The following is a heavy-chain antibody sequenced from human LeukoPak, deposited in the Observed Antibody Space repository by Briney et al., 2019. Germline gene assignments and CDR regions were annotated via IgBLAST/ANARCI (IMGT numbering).Heavy chain of an antibody. CDR2: ISGGGDRS. CDR1: GFTVSSNY. Sequence: GGSLRLSCAASGFTVSSNYMTWVRQAPGKGLEWVSAISGGGDRSYYADSVKGRFTIFRDNSKDTLYLQMNSLTGEDTAVYYCAKDIPEGGYNSSSDHWGQGTLVTVSS. CDR3: AKDIPEGGYNSSSDH. D-gene: IGHD6-6*01. J-gene: IGHJ4*02. V-gene: IGHV3-23*01.